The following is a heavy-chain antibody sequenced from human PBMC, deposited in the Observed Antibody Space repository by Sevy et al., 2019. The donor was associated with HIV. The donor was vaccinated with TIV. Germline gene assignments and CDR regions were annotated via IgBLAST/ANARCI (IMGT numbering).Heavy chain of an antibody. CDR1: GGTFSSYA. Sequence: ASVKVSCKASGGTFSSYAISGVRQAPGQGLEWMGGIIPIFGTANYAQKFQGRVTITADESTSTAYMELSSLRSEDTAVYYCARGXYXNYDYGMDVWGQGTTVTVSS. V-gene: IGHV1-69*13. CDR3: ARGXYXNYDYGMDV. D-gene: IGHD5-18*01. J-gene: IGHJ6*02. CDR2: IIPIFGTA.